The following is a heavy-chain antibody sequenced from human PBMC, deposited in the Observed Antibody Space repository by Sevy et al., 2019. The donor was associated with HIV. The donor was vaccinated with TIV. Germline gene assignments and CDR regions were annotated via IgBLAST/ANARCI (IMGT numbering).Heavy chain of an antibody. J-gene: IGHJ4*02. CDR1: GFTFSSYA. CDR3: ARDRGYYDSKGSHD. CDR2: ISYDGSNK. D-gene: IGHD3-22*01. Sequence: GSLRLSCAASGFTFSSYAMHWVRQAPGKGLEWVAVISYDGSNKYYADSVKGRFTISRDNSKNTLYLQMNSLRAEDTAVYYCARDRGYYDSKGSHDWGQGTLVTVSS. V-gene: IGHV3-30-3*01.